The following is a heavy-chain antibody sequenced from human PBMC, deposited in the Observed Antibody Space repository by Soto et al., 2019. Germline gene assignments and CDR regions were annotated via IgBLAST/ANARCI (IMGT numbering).Heavy chain of an antibody. CDR2: IYYSGST. Sequence: QLQLPESGPGLVKPSETLSLTCTVSGGSISSSSYYWGWIRQPPGKGLEWIGSIYYSGSTYYNPSLKSRVTIAVDMYKNQLSLKVTSVTDAETAVYYCAILGGQYWGQGTLVTVSS. J-gene: IGHJ4*02. CDR3: AILGGQY. CDR1: GGSISSSSYY. V-gene: IGHV4-39*01. D-gene: IGHD3-16*01.